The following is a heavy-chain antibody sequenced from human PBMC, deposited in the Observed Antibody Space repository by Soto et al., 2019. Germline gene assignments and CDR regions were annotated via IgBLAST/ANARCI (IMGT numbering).Heavy chain of an antibody. CDR2: IYYGGST. D-gene: IGHD3-22*01. CDR3: ARVRREYDNSGPVDY. V-gene: IGHV4-30-2*01. CDR1: GGSISSGDYS. J-gene: IGHJ4*02. Sequence: QLQLQESGSGLVKPSQTLSLTCAVSGGSISSGDYSWNWIRQPPGKGLEWIGYIYYGGSTYYNPPLQSRVTMSVDRSRNQFSLKLNSVTAADTAVYYCARVRREYDNSGPVDYWGQGTLVTVSS.